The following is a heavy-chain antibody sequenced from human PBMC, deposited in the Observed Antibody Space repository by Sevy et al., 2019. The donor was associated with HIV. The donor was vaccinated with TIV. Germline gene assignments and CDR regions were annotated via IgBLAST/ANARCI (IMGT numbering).Heavy chain of an antibody. D-gene: IGHD1-1*01. J-gene: IGHJ6*02. V-gene: IGHV5-51*01. Sequence: GESLKISCKGSGYSFTSYWIGWVRQMPGKGLEWMGIIYPGDSDVRYNPSLQGQVTISVDKSISTAYLQWSSLKASDTAMYYSARATSGTAPHYSYYTMDVWGQGTTVTVSS. CDR2: IYPGDSDV. CDR3: ARATSGTAPHYSYYTMDV. CDR1: GYSFTSYW.